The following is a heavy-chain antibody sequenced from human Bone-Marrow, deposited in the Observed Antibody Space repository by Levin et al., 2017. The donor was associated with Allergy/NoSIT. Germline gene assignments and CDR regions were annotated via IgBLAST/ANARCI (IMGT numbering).Heavy chain of an antibody. J-gene: IGHJ4*02. V-gene: IGHV3-30*18. CDR2: ISYDGSNK. D-gene: IGHD6-13*01. CDR3: AKDAAAGIDPYYFDF. CDR1: GFTFLAHG. Sequence: GGSLRLSCAASGFTFLAHGMHWVRQAPGQGLEWVALISYDGSNKHYVDSVKGRFTISRDNSKDTLYLQLNSLRPEDTAIYFGAKDAAAGIDPYYFDFWGQGALVTVSS.